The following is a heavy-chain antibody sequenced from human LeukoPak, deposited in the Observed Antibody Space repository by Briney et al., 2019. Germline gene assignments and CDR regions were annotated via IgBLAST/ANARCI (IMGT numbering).Heavy chain of an antibody. V-gene: IGHV1-58*02. Sequence: ASVKVSCKASGFTFTSSAMQWVRQARGQRLEWIGWIVVGSGNTNYAQKSQERVTITRDMSTSTAYMELSSLRSEDTAVYYCAASDPHSSSWYGAPYYGMDVWGQGTTVTVSS. CDR2: IVVGSGNT. CDR3: AASDPHSSSWYGAPYYGMDV. CDR1: GFTFTSSA. D-gene: IGHD6-13*01. J-gene: IGHJ6*02.